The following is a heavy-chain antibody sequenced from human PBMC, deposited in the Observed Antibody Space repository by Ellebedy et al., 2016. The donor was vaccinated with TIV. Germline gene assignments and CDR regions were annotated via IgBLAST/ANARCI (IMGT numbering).Heavy chain of an antibody. CDR3: ARDPVGVGPAFDV. Sequence: PGGSLRLSCAASGLTFSSHAMSLVRQAPGKGLEWVSSITESGGNTYYADPVRGRFTISRDNSKDTLFLQMNSLRAEDTAIYFCARDPVGVGPAFDVWGQGTMVTVSS. V-gene: IGHV3-23*01. CDR1: GLTFSSHA. D-gene: IGHD4-23*01. CDR2: ITESGGNT. J-gene: IGHJ3*01.